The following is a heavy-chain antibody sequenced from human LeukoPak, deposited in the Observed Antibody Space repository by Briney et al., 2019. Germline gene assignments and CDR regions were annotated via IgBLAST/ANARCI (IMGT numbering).Heavy chain of an antibody. CDR3: TRVQAGRSGLMDV. Sequence: GGSLRLSCAASGFTFSSYAMSWVRQAPGKGLEWVSTISGSGTNTYYADSVKGRFTISRDNSKNTLYLQMNSLRDEDAAVYHCTRVQAGRSGLMDVWGRGTTVTVSS. D-gene: IGHD2-8*02. V-gene: IGHV3-23*01. CDR1: GFTFSSYA. J-gene: IGHJ6*02. CDR2: ISGSGTNT.